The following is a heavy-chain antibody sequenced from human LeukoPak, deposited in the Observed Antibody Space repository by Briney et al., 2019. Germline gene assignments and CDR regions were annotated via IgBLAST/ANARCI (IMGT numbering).Heavy chain of an antibody. CDR3: ARDTNPANFHILTGYFDY. CDR2: ISGSGGST. J-gene: IGHJ4*02. CDR1: GFTFSSYT. V-gene: IGHV3-23*01. Sequence: GGSLRLSCAASGFTFSSYTMSWVRQAPGKGLEWVSAISGSGGSTYYADSVKGRFTISRDNSKNTLYLQMNSLRAEDTAVYFCARDTNPANFHILTGYFDYWGQGTLVTVSS. D-gene: IGHD3-9*01.